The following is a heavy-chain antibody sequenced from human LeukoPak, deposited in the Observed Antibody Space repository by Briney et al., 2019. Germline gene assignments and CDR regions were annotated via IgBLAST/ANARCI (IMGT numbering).Heavy chain of an antibody. CDR1: GFTFGDYA. CDR2: IRSKAYGGTT. J-gene: IGHJ4*02. Sequence: PGGSLRLSCTASGFTFGDYAMSWFRQAPGKGLEWVGFIRSKAYGGTTEYAASVKGRFTISRDDSKSIAYLQMNSLRAEDTAVYYCAKGAAVGVAGIATAVFVFLPGDYWGQGTLVTVSS. V-gene: IGHV3-49*03. CDR3: AKGAAVGVAGIATAVFVFLPGDY. D-gene: IGHD6-19*01.